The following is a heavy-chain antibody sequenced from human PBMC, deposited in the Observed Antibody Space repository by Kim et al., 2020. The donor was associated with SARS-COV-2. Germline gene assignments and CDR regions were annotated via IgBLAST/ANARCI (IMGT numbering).Heavy chain of an antibody. CDR3: ARGGQWLIRN. CDR1: GFTFDDYA. CDR2: IKRDGVTT. J-gene: IGHJ4*02. V-gene: IGHV3-43*02. D-gene: IGHD6-19*01. Sequence: GGSLRLSCAASGFTFDDYAMHWVRQVPGKGLEWVALIKRDGVTTNYADSVKGRFTISRDNSKRSLYLHMTSLRSEDTALYYCARGGQWLIRNWGEGTQVTV.